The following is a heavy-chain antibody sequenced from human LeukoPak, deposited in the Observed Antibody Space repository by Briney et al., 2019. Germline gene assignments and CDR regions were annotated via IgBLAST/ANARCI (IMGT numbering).Heavy chain of an antibody. CDR2: IKQDGSEK. CDR3: ARDSGWGNDY. V-gene: IGHV3-7*01. J-gene: IGHJ4*02. Sequence: PGGSLRLSCAASGFTFSSNRMNWVRQAPGKGLEWVANIKQDGSEKYYVDSVKGRFTISRDNAKNSVYLQMNSLRAEDTAVYYCARDSGWGNDYWGQGTLVTVSS. D-gene: IGHD6-19*01. CDR1: GFTFSSNR.